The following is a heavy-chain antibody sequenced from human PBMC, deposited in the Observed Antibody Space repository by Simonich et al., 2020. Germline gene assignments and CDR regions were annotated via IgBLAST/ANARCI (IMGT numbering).Heavy chain of an antibody. V-gene: IGHV3-23*01. J-gene: IGHJ3*02. D-gene: IGHD3-22*01. CDR3: AKDLGERITMIVVVIDAFDI. CDR2: ISGSGGST. CDR1: GFTFSSYA. Sequence: GGGLVQPGGSLRLSCAASGFTFSSYAMSWVRQAPGKGLEWVSAISGSGGSTYYAASLKGRFTISRDNSKNTLYLQMNSRRAEDTAVYYCAKDLGERITMIVVVIDAFDIWGQGTMVTVSS.